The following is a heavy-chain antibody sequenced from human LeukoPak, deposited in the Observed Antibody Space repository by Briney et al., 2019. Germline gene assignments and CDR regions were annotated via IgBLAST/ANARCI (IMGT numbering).Heavy chain of an antibody. CDR3: ARDVVVVPAAIHYGMDV. CDR1: GGSFSDYF. CDR2: INHSGRT. D-gene: IGHD2-2*01. Sequence: PSETLSLTCAVYGGSFSDYFWGSIRQPPGKGLERIGEINHSGRTYYNPSLKSRVTISVDTSKNQFSLNLSSVTAADTAVYYCARDVVVVPAAIHYGMDVWGQGTTVTVSS. V-gene: IGHV4-34*01. J-gene: IGHJ6*02.